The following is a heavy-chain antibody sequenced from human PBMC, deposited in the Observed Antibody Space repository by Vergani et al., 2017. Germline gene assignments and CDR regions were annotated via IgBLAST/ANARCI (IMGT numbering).Heavy chain of an antibody. J-gene: IGHJ4*02. CDR2: ISYDGSNK. CDR3: ARGMTTVVTPHY. D-gene: IGHD4-23*01. CDR1: GFTFSDYY. V-gene: IGHV3-30*03. Sequence: QVQLVESGGGLVKPGGSLRLSCAASGFTFSDYYMSWIRQAPGKGLEWVAVISYDGSNKYYADSVKGRFTISRDNSKNTLYLQMNSLRAEDTAVYYCARGMTTVVTPHYWGQGTLVTVSS.